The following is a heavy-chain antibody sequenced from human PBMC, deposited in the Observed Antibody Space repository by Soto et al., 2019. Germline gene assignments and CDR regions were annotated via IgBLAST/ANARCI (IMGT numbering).Heavy chain of an antibody. CDR2: INHSGST. D-gene: IGHD3-3*01. CDR3: ARGGYDFWSGYYRAKYYYYMDV. Sequence: SETLSLTCAVYGGSFSGYYWSWIRQPPGKGLEWIGEINHSGSTNYNPSLKSRVTISVDTSKNQFSLKLSSVTAADTAVYYCARGGYDFWSGYYRAKYYYYMDVWGKGTTVTSP. V-gene: IGHV4-34*01. CDR1: GGSFSGYY. J-gene: IGHJ6*03.